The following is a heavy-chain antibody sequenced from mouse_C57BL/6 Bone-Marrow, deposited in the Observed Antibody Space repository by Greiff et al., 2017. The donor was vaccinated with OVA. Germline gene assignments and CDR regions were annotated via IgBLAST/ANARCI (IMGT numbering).Heavy chain of an antibody. Sequence: EVQLQQSGPVLVKPGASVKMSCKASGYTFTDYYMNWVKQSHGKSLEWIGVINPYNGGTSYNQKFKGKATLTVDKSSSTAYMELNSLTSEDSAVYFCAPMLPYAMDYWGQGTSVTVSS. V-gene: IGHV1-19*01. CDR1: GYTFTDYY. CDR3: APMLPYAMDY. CDR2: INPYNGGT. J-gene: IGHJ4*01.